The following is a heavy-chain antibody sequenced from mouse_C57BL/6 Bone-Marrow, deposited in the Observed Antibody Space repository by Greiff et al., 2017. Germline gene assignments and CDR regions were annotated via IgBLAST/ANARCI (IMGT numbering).Heavy chain of an antibody. Sequence: VQLQQSGAELVRPGASVKLSCTASGFNIKDDYMHWVKQRPEQGLEWIGWIDPENGDTEYASKFQGKATITADTSSNTAYLQRSSLTSEDTAVYYCTTLYYEGYWGQGTTLTVSS. CDR3: TTLYYEGY. CDR2: IDPENGDT. CDR1: GFNIKDDY. J-gene: IGHJ2*01. D-gene: IGHD2-4*01. V-gene: IGHV14-4*01.